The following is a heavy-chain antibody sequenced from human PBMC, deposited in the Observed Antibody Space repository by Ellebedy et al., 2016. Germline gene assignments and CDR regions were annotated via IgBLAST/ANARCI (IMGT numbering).Heavy chain of an antibody. V-gene: IGHV3-11*01. Sequence: GESLKISCDASDFTFSDYYMSWIRQAPGKGLEWVSSISGSGGAKYYADSVKGRFTISRDNARNSLFLQMNSLRAEDTAVYYCARGDTTVYYFYMDVWGKGTTVTVSS. CDR1: DFTFSDYY. D-gene: IGHD1-26*01. CDR2: ISGSGGAK. J-gene: IGHJ6*03. CDR3: ARGDTTVYYFYMDV.